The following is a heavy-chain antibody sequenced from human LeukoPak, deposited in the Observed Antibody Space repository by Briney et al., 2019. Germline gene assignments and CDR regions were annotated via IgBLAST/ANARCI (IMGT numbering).Heavy chain of an antibody. D-gene: IGHD2-2*01. CDR3: ARWQTYCSSTSCYAVTPFFDY. CDR1: GGSISSSSYY. CDR2: IYYSGST. V-gene: IGHV4-39*01. Sequence: SETLSLTCTVSGGSISSSSYYWGWIRQPPGKGLEWIGSIYYSGSTYYNPSLKSRVTISVDTSKNQFSLKLSSVNAADTAVYYCARWQTYCSSTSCYAVTPFFDYWGQGTLVTVSS. J-gene: IGHJ4*02.